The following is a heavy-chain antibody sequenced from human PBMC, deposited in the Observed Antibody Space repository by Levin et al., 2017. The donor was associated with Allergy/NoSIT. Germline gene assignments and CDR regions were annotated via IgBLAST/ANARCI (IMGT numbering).Heavy chain of an antibody. J-gene: IGHJ4*02. Sequence: GGSLRLSCAASGFTFSSFAMSWVRQAPGKGLEWVSGISGSGGSTHYAGSVRGRFTISRDNSKNTLYLQMNSLRAEDTAVYYCAKAYIGYNVGAFDYWGQGTLVTVSS. V-gene: IGHV3-23*01. CDR2: ISGSGGST. D-gene: IGHD5-24*01. CDR1: GFTFSSFA. CDR3: AKAYIGYNVGAFDY.